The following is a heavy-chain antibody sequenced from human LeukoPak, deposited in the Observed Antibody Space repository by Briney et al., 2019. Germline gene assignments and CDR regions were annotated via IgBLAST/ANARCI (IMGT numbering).Heavy chain of an antibody. CDR2: IYYSGGT. Sequence: SGTLSLTCTVSGDSINTYNYYWGWIRQTPGKGLEWIGSIYYSGGTFYHPSLKSRVTISVDTSKNHFSLKLNSVTAADTAVYYCARDGEGGTYFDYWGQGTLVTVSS. V-gene: IGHV4-39*07. CDR1: GDSINTYNYY. CDR3: ARDGEGGTYFDY. D-gene: IGHD3-16*01. J-gene: IGHJ4*02.